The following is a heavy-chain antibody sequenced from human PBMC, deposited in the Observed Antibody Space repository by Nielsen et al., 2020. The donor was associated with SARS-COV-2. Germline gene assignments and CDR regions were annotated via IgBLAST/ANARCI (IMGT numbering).Heavy chain of an antibody. CDR2: LNAGNGNT. D-gene: IGHD2-2*01. V-gene: IGHV1-3*01. Sequence: ASVKVSCKASGYTFTSYAMHWVRQAPGQRLEWMGWLNAGNGNTKYSQKFQGRVTITRDTSASTAYMELSSLRSEDTAVYYCARDRSITSRHYSYFYFMDVWGQGTTVTVSS. J-gene: IGHJ6*02. CDR3: ARDRSITSRHYSYFYFMDV. CDR1: GYTFTSYA.